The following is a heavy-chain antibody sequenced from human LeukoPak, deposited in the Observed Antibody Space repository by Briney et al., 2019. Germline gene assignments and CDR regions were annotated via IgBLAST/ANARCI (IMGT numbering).Heavy chain of an antibody. CDR2: IYYSGNT. J-gene: IGHJ5*02. Sequence: SETLSLTCAVSGDSIRSRDYYWAWIRQPPGRGLEWIGTIYYSGNTYYSPSLKSRVTISVDASKSHFSLRLTSVTAADTPVYYCATRRFTNWFDPWGPGTLVTVSS. CDR3: ATRRFTNWFDP. CDR1: GDSIRSRDYY. D-gene: IGHD3-3*01. V-gene: IGHV4-39*02.